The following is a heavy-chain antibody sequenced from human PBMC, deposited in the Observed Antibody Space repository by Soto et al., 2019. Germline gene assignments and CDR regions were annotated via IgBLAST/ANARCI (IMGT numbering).Heavy chain of an antibody. Sequence: ALVKVACKVSGYTLTVLSMHWVRQDPGKGLEWMGGFDPEDGETIYSQKFQGRVTITKDTPARTIYMDVSSLRSEDTALYYCVRSSSGWPNDPHYGMDVWGQGTTVTVS. V-gene: IGHV1-24*01. CDR2: FDPEDGET. CDR3: VRSSSGWPNDPHYGMDV. J-gene: IGHJ6*02. D-gene: IGHD6-19*01. CDR1: GYTLTVLS.